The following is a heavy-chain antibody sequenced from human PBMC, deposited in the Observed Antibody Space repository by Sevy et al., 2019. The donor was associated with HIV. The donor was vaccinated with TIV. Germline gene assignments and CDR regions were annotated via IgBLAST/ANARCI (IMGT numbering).Heavy chain of an antibody. V-gene: IGHV1-69*13. J-gene: IGHJ4*02. CDR3: VRAPNGSYLLYYFDN. CDR2: IIPMFGTA. D-gene: IGHD3-10*01. Sequence: ASVKVSCKASGGTFSSYAISWVRQAPGQGLEWLGGIIPMFGTANYAQKFQGRVIITADESTSTVYMELSSLKSGDTAVYYCVRAPNGSYLLYYFDNWGQGTLVTVSS. CDR1: GGTFSSYA.